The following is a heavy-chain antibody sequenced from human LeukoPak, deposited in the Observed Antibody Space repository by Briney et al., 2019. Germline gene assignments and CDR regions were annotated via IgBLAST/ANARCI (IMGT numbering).Heavy chain of an antibody. Sequence: PGGSLRLSCAASGFTFSSYSMNWVRQAPGKGLEWVSSISSSSSYIYYADSVKGRFTISRDNTKNSLYLQMNSLRAEDTAVYYCARDSLRGARAFDIWGQGTMVTVSS. CDR3: ARDSLRGARAFDI. D-gene: IGHD3-10*01. CDR2: ISSSSSYI. CDR1: GFTFSSYS. J-gene: IGHJ3*02. V-gene: IGHV3-21*01.